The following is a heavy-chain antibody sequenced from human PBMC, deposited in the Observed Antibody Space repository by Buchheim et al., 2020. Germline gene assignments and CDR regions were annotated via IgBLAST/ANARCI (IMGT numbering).Heavy chain of an antibody. CDR2: IYSRGST. CDR1: GGSIINYY. CDR3: ARELTGTDAFDI. J-gene: IGHJ3*02. Sequence: QVQLQESGPGLVKPSETLSLTCTVSGGSIINYYWSWIRQPPGKGLEWIGYIYSRGSTNYNPSLKSRVTISVDTSKNHFSLKLSSVTAADTAVYYCARELTGTDAFDIWGQGT. V-gene: IGHV4-59*01.